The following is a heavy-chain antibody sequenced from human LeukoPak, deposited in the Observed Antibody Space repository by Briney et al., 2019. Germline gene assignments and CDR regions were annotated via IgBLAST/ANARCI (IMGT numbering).Heavy chain of an antibody. CDR2: SSPSGDIT. J-gene: IGHJ4*02. D-gene: IGHD2-21*01. CDR1: GGSFSGNY. Sequence: SETLSLTCAVYGGSFSGNYWTLIRLTPGRGLEWVGESSPSGDITGYNPSLTGRATISVDPSRNQFSLKLTSVTAADTGVYYCARVPNFIAGPCDSWGPGTPVTVSS. CDR3: ARVPNFIAGPCDS. V-gene: IGHV4-34*01.